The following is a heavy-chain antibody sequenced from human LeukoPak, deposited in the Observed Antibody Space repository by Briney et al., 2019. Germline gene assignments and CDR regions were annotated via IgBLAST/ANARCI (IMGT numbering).Heavy chain of an antibody. CDR3: ARRLVAFDI. J-gene: IGHJ3*02. V-gene: IGHV4-59*08. CDR1: GGSFSSYS. Sequence: SETLSLTCAVYGGSFSSYSWSWIRQPPGKGLEWIGYIYYSGSTNYNPSLKSRVTISVDTSKNRFSLKLSSVTAADTAVYYCARRLVAFDIWGQGTMVTVSS. CDR2: IYYSGST.